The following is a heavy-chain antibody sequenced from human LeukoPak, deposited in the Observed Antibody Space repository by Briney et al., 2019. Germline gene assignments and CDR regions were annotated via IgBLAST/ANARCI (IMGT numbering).Heavy chain of an antibody. Sequence: SETLSLTCSVSGGSINSDYWNWIRQPPGKGLEWIGYIYHSGSTNYNPSLKSRVTISIDKSRKQFSLKLISVTAADTAIYYCARVGGMTTINNAAFDIWGQGTMVTVSS. CDR3: ARVGGMTTINNAAFDI. CDR2: IYHSGST. V-gene: IGHV4-59*01. D-gene: IGHD5-24*01. CDR1: GGSINSDY. J-gene: IGHJ3*02.